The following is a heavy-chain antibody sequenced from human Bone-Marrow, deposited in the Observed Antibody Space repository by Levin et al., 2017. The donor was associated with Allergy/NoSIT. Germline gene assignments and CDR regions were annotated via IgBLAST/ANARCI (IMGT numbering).Heavy chain of an antibody. J-gene: IGHJ4*02. D-gene: IGHD2-15*01. V-gene: IGHV3-74*01. CDR1: GVIFRNTW. CDR3: ATDWWQAFDY. CDR2: ITADGTVT. Sequence: AGGSLRLSCAVSGVIFRNTWMHWVRQPPGQGLVWVSRITADGTVTSYADSVKGRFTISRDDAKNTVYLQMDNLRVDDTAVYYCATDWWQAFDYWGQGALVTVSS.